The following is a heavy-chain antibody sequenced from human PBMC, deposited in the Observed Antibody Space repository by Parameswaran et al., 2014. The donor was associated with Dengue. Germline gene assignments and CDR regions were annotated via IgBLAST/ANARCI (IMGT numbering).Heavy chain of an antibody. Sequence: WVRQAPGQGLEWMGWINTNTGNPTYAQGFTGRFVFSLDTSVSTAYLQISSLKAEDTAVYYCATTIQLWTTGGSLDYWGQGTLVTVSS. V-gene: IGHV7-4-1*02. CDR3: ATTIQLWTTGGSLDY. CDR2: INTNTGNP. D-gene: IGHD5-18*01. J-gene: IGHJ4*02.